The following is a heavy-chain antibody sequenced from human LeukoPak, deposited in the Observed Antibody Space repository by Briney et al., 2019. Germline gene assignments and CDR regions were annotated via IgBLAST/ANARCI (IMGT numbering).Heavy chain of an antibody. CDR3: TRDSGTYNWFDP. CDR2: MDEETNLYAT. Sequence: GGSLRLSCVASGFTFCDSAIHWVRQSSGKGLEWIGHMDEETNLYATALAASVKGRFTVSRDDSKNTAYLHMNSLKTEDTALYYCTRDSGTYNWFDPWGQGTLVTVSS. CDR1: GFTFCDSA. V-gene: IGHV3-73*01. J-gene: IGHJ5*02. D-gene: IGHD1-26*01.